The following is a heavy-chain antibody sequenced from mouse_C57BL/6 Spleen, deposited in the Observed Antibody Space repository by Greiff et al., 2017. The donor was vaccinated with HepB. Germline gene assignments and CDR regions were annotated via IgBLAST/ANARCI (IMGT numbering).Heavy chain of an antibody. CDR2: IDPSDSYT. J-gene: IGHJ3*01. CDR1: GYTFTSYW. V-gene: IGHV1-69*01. D-gene: IGHD2-12*01. CDR3: ARTGAYYSFLAY. Sequence: VQLQQPGAELVMPGASVKLSCKASGYTFTSYWMHWVKQRPGQGLEWIGEIDPSDSYTNYNQKFKGKSTLTVDKSSSTAYMQLSSLTSEDSAVYYCARTGAYYSFLAYWGQGTLVTVSA.